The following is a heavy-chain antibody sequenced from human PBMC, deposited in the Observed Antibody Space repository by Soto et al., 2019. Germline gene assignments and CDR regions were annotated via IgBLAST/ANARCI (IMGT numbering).Heavy chain of an antibody. Sequence: ASVKVSCKASGYTFTGYYTHWVRQAPGQGLEWMGWINPNSGDTNYAQKFQGRVSMTRDTSIGTAYMELSRLRSDDTAVYYCVRKDIVAVITARDNWFDPWGQGTLVTVSS. CDR1: GYTFTGYY. J-gene: IGHJ5*02. D-gene: IGHD2-15*01. V-gene: IGHV1-2*02. CDR2: INPNSGDT. CDR3: VRKDIVAVITARDNWFDP.